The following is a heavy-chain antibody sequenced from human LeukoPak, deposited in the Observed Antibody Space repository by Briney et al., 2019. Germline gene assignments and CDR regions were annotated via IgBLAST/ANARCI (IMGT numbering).Heavy chain of an antibody. CDR1: GGSISSGGYY. J-gene: IGHJ5*02. Sequence: SETLSLTCTVSGGSISSGGYYWSWIRQHPGKGLEWIGYIYYSGSTYYNPSLKSRVTISVDTSKNQFSLKLSSVTAADTAVYCCARTDCSSTSCYPWFDPWGQGTLVTVSS. CDR2: IYYSGST. D-gene: IGHD2-2*01. CDR3: ARTDCSSTSCYPWFDP. V-gene: IGHV4-31*03.